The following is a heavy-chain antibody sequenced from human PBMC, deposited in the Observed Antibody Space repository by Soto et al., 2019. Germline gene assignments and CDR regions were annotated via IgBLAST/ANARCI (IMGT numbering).Heavy chain of an antibody. CDR2: VSGSGGST. CDR3: AKVPDTGSTWRHFDY. D-gene: IGHD1-1*01. V-gene: IGHV3-23*01. J-gene: IGHJ4*02. Sequence: GGSLRLSCAASGFTFSSYAMSWVRQAPGKGLEWVSAVSGSGGSTYYADSVKGRFTISRDNSKNTLYLQMNSLRAEDTAVYYCAKVPDTGSTWRHFDYWGQGTLVTVSS. CDR1: GFTFSSYA.